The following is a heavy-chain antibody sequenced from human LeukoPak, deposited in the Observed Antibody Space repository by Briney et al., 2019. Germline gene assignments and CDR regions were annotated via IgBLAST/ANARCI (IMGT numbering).Heavy chain of an antibody. CDR1: GFTFYTYS. J-gene: IGHJ5*02. V-gene: IGHV3-21*04. Sequence: GGSLRLSCAASGFTFYTYSMNWVRQAPGKGLEWVSSISSSGTYTYYADSVKGRFTISRDNAKNSLYLQMSSLTAEDTAVYYCAKARVVVAPDGFDPWGQGTLVTVSS. CDR2: ISSSGTYT. CDR3: AKARVVVAPDGFDP. D-gene: IGHD2-15*01.